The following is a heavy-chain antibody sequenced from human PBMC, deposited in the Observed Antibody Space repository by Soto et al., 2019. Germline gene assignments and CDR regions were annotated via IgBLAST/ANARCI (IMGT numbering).Heavy chain of an antibody. CDR3: KRETLAYGGLADS. CDR1: GGTFNNTL. CDR2: IIPLFGTR. V-gene: IGHV1-69*01. Sequence: QVQLVQSGAEVKKPGYSVKVSCKVSGGTFNNTLINWVRQDPGHGLEWMGGIIPLFGTRNYAQKCQGRVTITADASTSTAYMELTSLTCHDTAVYYCKRETLAYGGLADSWGQGPMVTVSS. D-gene: IGHD4-17*01. J-gene: IGHJ1*01.